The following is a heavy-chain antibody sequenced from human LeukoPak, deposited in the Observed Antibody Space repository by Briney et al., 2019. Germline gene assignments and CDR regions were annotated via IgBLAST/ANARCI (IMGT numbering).Heavy chain of an antibody. D-gene: IGHD5-18*01. V-gene: IGHV4-34*01. CDR1: GGSFSGYY. J-gene: IGHJ4*02. CDR2: INHSGST. CDR3: ARGGYSYASDY. Sequence: SETLSLTCAVYGGSFSGYYWNWIRQPPGKGLEWIGEINHSGSTNYNPSLKSRVTISVDTSKNQFSLKLSSVTAADTAVYYCARGGYSYASDYWGQGTLVTVSS.